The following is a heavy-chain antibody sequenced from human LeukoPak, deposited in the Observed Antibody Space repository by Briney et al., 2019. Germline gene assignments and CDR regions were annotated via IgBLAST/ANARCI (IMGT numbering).Heavy chain of an antibody. D-gene: IGHD6-19*01. CDR2: IYYSGST. V-gene: IGHV4-59*01. CDR3: ARDPAVAGSNWFDT. J-gene: IGHJ5*02. CDR1: GGSISSYY. Sequence: PSETLSLTCTVSGGSISSYYWSWIRQPPGKGLEWIGYIYYSGSTNYNPSLKSRVTISVDTSKNQFSLKLSSVTAADTAVYYCARDPAVAGSNWFDTGGQGTLVTVSS.